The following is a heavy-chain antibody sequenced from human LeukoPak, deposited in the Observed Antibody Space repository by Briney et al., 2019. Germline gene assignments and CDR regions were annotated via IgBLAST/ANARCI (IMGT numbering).Heavy chain of an antibody. CDR3: TTARGGGATTDY. CDR2: IKSKTDGGTT. V-gene: IGHV3-15*01. J-gene: IGHJ4*02. Sequence: GGSLRLSCAASGFTFSNAWMSWVRQAPGKGLEWVGRIKSKTDGGTTDYVAPVKGRFTISRDDSKNTLYLQMNSLKTEDTALYYCTTARGGGATTDYWGQGTLVTVSS. D-gene: IGHD1-26*01. CDR1: GFTFSNAW.